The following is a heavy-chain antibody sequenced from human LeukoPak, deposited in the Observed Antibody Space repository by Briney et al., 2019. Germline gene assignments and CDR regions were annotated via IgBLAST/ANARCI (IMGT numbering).Heavy chain of an antibody. Sequence: ASVKVSCKPSGYTFTRYGISWVRQAPGHGREWGGGISAYIGNTNYAQKLQDRVTMTRDTSTSTVYMDLSSLRSEDVAVYYCARDYLKVVVAANAPTAGHMDYWGQGTLVTVSS. D-gene: IGHD2-15*01. CDR1: GYTFTRYG. J-gene: IGHJ4*02. CDR2: ISAYIGNT. V-gene: IGHV1-18*03. CDR3: ARDYLKVVVAANAPTAGHMDY.